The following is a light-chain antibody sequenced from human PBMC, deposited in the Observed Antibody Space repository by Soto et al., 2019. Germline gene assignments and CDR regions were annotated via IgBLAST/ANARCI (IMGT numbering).Light chain of an antibody. CDR2: DAS. V-gene: IGKV3-11*01. CDR1: QSVSSY. J-gene: IGKJ1*01. Sequence: EIVLTHSPATLSLSPGERATLSCRASQSVSSYLAWYQQKPGQAPRLLIYDASNRATGIPARFSGSGSGTDFTLTISSLEPEDFAVYYCQESSNWPQWTFVQGTMV. CDR3: QESSNWPQWT.